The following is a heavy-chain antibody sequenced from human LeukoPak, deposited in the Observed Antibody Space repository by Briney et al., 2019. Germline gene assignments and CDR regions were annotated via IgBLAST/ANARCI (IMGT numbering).Heavy chain of an antibody. V-gene: IGHV3-74*01. D-gene: IGHD1-14*01. CDR3: ARDNLYCYDY. CDR1: GFSFSSYW. J-gene: IGHJ4*02. CDR2: ISSDVSTT. Sequence: GGSLRLSCAASGFSFSSYWMHWVRQAPGKGLVWVARISSDVSTTTYADFVSGRFTISRDNAKNTLYLQMNSLRDEDTAIYYCARDNLYCYDYWGQGTLVTVSS.